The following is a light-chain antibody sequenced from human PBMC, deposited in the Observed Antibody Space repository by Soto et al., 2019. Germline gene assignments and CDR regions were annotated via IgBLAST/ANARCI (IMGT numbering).Light chain of an antibody. Sequence: EIVLTQSPGTLSLSPGERATLSFRASQSVSSSYLAWYQQKPGQAPRLLIYGASSRATGIPDRFSGSGSGTDSTLTISRLEPEDFAVYYCQQYGSSRTFGQGTKVDIK. V-gene: IGKV3-20*01. CDR3: QQYGSSRT. CDR1: QSVSSSY. J-gene: IGKJ1*01. CDR2: GAS.